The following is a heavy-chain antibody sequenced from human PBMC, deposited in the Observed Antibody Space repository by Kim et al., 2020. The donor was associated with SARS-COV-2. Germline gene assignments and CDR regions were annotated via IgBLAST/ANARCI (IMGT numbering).Heavy chain of an antibody. CDR1: GFTFSSYD. CDR3: ARGPPNFKWFGGLLGSLPYFDY. D-gene: IGHD3-10*01. V-gene: IGHV3-13*04. CDR2: IGTAGDT. Sequence: GGSLRLSCAASGFTFSSYDMHWVRQATGKGLEWVSAIGTAGDTYYPGSVKGRFTISRENAKNSLYLQMNSLRAGDTAVYYCARGPPNFKWFGGLLGSLPYFDYWGQGTLVTVSS. J-gene: IGHJ4*02.